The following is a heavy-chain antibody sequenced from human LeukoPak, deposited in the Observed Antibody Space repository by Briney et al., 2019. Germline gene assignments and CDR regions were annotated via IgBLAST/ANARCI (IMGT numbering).Heavy chain of an antibody. Sequence: GRSLRLSCAASGFTFSSYAMHWVRQAPGKGLEGVAVISHDGSNKYYAHSVKGRLTISRDNSKNTLYLQMNSLRAEDTAVYYCAIDSARGGDIVVVVAAAFDYWGQGTLVTVSS. V-gene: IGHV3-30*04. CDR3: AIDSARGGDIVVVVAAAFDY. J-gene: IGHJ4*02. CDR2: ISHDGSNK. D-gene: IGHD2-15*01. CDR1: GFTFSSYA.